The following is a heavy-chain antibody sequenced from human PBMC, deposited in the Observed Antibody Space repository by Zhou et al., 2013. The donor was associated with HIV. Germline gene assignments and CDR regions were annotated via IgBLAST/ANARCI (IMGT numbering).Heavy chain of an antibody. D-gene: IGHD3-10*01. CDR3: ATVRPHQPLYWFDP. CDR2: FDPEDGET. V-gene: IGHV1-24*01. J-gene: IGHJ5*02. CDR1: GYTLTELS. Sequence: QVQLVQSGAEVKKPGSSVKVSCKVSGYTLTELSMNWVRQAPGKGLEWMGDFDPEDGETGYAQNFQGRLTMTEDTSTNTAYMELRSLRSEDTAVYYCATVRPHQPLYWFDPWGQGTLVTVSS.